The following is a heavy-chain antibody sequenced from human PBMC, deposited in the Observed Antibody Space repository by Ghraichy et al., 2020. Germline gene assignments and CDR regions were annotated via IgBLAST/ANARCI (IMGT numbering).Heavy chain of an antibody. CDR1: GFTFSSYS. D-gene: IGHD6-19*01. CDR2: ISSSSSTI. CDR3: AREPIAVAGTLDY. Sequence: LSLTCAASGFTFSSYSMNWVRQAPGKGLEWVSYISSSSSTIYYADSVKGRFTISRDNAKNSLYLQMNSLRDEDTAVYYCAREPIAVAGTLDYWGQGTLVTVSS. J-gene: IGHJ4*02. V-gene: IGHV3-48*02.